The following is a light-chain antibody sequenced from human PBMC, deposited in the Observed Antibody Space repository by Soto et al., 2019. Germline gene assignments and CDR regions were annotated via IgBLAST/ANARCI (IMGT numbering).Light chain of an antibody. CDR1: QNVKTR. CDR2: DAF. Sequence: EKVMTQSPATLWVSPLERATVSCIAGQNVKTRLAWYQQKPGQAPRLLIYDAFTRATGIPARFSGSASGTEFTLTISSLQSEDFAVYYCQQYDEWPLTFGGGTKVDIK. CDR3: QQYDEWPLT. J-gene: IGKJ4*01. V-gene: IGKV3-15*01.